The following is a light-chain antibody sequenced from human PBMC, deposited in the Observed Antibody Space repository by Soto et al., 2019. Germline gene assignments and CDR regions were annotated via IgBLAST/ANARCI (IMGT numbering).Light chain of an antibody. V-gene: IGKV3-20*01. CDR2: AAS. J-gene: IGKJ1*01. CDR3: PQYCSSSTWT. Sequence: EIVLTQSPGTLSLSPGERATLSCRASQSVSSAYLAWYQHKPGQPPTLLIYAASSRVTGIPDRFSGSGSGTDFSLSISRLEPEDFAVYYCPQYCSSSTWTFGQGTKVEIK. CDR1: QSVSSAY.